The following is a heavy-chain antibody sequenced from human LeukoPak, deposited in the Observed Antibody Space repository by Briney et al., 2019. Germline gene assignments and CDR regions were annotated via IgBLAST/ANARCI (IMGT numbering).Heavy chain of an antibody. V-gene: IGHV3-21*01. D-gene: IGHD1-26*01. Sequence: GGSLRLSCAASGFTFSSYSMNWVRQAPGKGLEWVSSIGSSSNYINYADSVKGRFTISRDNAKNSLYLQMNSLRAEDTAVYYCATSGSSTPYWGQGTLVTVSS. J-gene: IGHJ4*02. CDR2: IGSSSNYI. CDR3: ATSGSSTPY. CDR1: GFTFSSYS.